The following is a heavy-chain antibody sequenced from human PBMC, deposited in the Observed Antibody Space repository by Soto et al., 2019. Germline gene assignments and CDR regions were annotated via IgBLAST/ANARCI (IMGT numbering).Heavy chain of an antibody. D-gene: IGHD2-21*01. Sequence: SGPTLVNPTQTLTLTCSLSGFSLTTRGVGVGWIRQPPGKAPEWLALIYWDDDKRYRSSLKSRLTINKDTSRNQVVLTMTNMGPVDTATYYCARKPSPYLAYYFDFWGQGTLVTVSS. CDR3: ARKPSPYLAYYFDF. CDR2: IYWDDDK. V-gene: IGHV2-5*02. CDR1: GFSLTTRGVG. J-gene: IGHJ4*02.